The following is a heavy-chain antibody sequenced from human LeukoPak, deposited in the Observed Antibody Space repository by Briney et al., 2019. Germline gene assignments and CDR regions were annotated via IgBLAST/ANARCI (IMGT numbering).Heavy chain of an antibody. CDR3: ARGVAGYPFDY. CDR1: GFTFSSYS. CDR2: ISSSGSTI. D-gene: IGHD6-19*01. V-gene: IGHV3-48*04. Sequence: GGSLRLSCAASGFTFSSYSMNWVRQAPGKGLEWVSYISSSGSTIYYADSVKGRFTISRDNAKNSLYLQMNSLRAEDTAVYYCARGVAGYPFDYWGQGTLVTVSS. J-gene: IGHJ4*02.